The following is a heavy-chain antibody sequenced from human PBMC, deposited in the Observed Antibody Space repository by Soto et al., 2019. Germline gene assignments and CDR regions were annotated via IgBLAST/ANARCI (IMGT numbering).Heavy chain of an antibody. D-gene: IGHD5-18*01. CDR2: TRNKANSYTT. Sequence: HHEGSLRLSCASSGFTFSDHYMDWVRQAPGKGLEWVGRTRNKANSYTTEYAASVEGRFTISRDDSKNSLYLQMNSLKTEDTAVYYCASIPERYTLGFPFAWGQGT. CDR3: ASIPERYTLGFPFA. V-gene: IGHV3-72*01. J-gene: IGHJ5*02. CDR1: GFTFSDHY.